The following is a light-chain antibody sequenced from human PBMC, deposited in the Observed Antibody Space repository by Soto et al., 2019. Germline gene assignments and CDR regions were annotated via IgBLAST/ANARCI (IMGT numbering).Light chain of an antibody. Sequence: EIVLTQSPATLSLSPGERATLSCRASQSVSSYLAWYQHKPGQAPRLLIYGASNRAAGIPDRFSGSVSGTEFTLTISSLQSEDFAVYYCQQYNEWPPFTFGQGTRLEIK. V-gene: IGKV3D-15*01. CDR3: QQYNEWPPFT. CDR1: QSVSSY. CDR2: GAS. J-gene: IGKJ5*01.